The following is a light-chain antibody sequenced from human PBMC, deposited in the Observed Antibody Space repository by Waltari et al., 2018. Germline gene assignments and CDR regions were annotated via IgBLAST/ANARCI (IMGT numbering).Light chain of an antibody. CDR1: SSDVGGYSY. V-gene: IGLV2-8*01. CDR2: EVT. J-gene: IGLJ3*02. Sequence: QSALTQPPSASGSPGQSVTISCTGTSSDVGGYSYVSWYQQYPGRAPKLIIYEVTKRPSGVPARFSGSKSGNTASLTVSGLQAEDEADYYCSSYAGSNMVVFGGGTKLTVL. CDR3: SSYAGSNMVV.